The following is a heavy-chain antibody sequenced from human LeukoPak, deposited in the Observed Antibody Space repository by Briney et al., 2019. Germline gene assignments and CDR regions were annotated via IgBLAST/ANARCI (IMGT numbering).Heavy chain of an antibody. V-gene: IGHV1-2*02. D-gene: IGHD3-22*01. J-gene: IGHJ4*02. Sequence: ASVKVSCKASGYTFTGYYMHWVRQAPGQGLEWMGWINPNSGGTNYAQKFQGRVTMTGDTSISTAYMELSRLRSDDTAVYYCARGWYYYDSSGYYYFDYWGQGTLVTLSS. CDR3: ARGWYYYDSSGYYYFDY. CDR2: INPNSGGT. CDR1: GYTFTGYY.